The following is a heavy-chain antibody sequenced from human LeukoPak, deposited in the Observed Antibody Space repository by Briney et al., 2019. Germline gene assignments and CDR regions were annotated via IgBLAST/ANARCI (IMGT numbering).Heavy chain of an antibody. CDR2: ISWNSGSI. D-gene: IGHD3-22*01. J-gene: IGHJ3*02. CDR3: AKALTYYYDSSGYSPGAFDI. CDR1: GFTSDDYA. Sequence: GGSLRLSCAASGFTSDDYAMPWVRQAPGKGLEWVSGISWNSGSIGYADSVKVRFTISRDNAKNSLYLQMNSLRAEDTALYYCAKALTYYYDSSGYSPGAFDIWGQGTMVTVSS. V-gene: IGHV3-9*02.